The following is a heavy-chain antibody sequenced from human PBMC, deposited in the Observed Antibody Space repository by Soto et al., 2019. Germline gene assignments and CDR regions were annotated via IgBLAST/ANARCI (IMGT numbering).Heavy chain of an antibody. CDR1: GYTFTGYY. D-gene: IGHD2-8*01. J-gene: IGHJ4*02. V-gene: IGHV1-2*02. CDR2: INPNSGGT. Sequence: ASVKVSCKASGYTFTGYYMHWVRQAPGQGLEWMGWINPNSGGTSYAQKFQGRVTMTRDTSISTAYMELSRLRSDDTAVYYCARCGNGVCHFDYWGQGTLVTVSS. CDR3: ARCGNGVCHFDY.